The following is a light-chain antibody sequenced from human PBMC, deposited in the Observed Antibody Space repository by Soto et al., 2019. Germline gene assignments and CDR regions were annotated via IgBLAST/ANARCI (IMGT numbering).Light chain of an antibody. CDR2: DAS. J-gene: IGKJ1*01. CDR1: QSVSSN. V-gene: IGKV3-15*01. Sequence: EIVMTQSPATLSVSPGERATLSCRASQSVSSNLVWYQQKPGQAPRLLIYDASTRATGIPARFSGSGSGTAFTLTISSLQSEYFAVSYCQQYNNWPTFGQGTKVEIK. CDR3: QQYNNWPT.